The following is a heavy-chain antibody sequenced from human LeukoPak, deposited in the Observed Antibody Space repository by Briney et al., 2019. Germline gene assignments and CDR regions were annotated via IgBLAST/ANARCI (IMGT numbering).Heavy chain of an antibody. J-gene: IGHJ4*02. CDR3: ARGWRYFDC. Sequence: GGSLRLSCAASGFIFRNYAISWVRQAPGRGLEWVSGIAGRGDISYYADSVKGRFTISRDNSKNTLYLQMNSLSAEDTAVYYCARGWRYFDCWGQGTLVTVSS. D-gene: IGHD3-9*01. CDR1: GFIFRNYA. V-gene: IGHV3-23*01. CDR2: IAGRGDIS.